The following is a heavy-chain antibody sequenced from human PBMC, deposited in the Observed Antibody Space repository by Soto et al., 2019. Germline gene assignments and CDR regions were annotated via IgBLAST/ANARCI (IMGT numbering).Heavy chain of an antibody. V-gene: IGHV3-30*18. D-gene: IGHD5-18*01. CDR3: AKDRQSAQLWRTNYFDY. J-gene: IGHJ4*02. CDR2: ISYDGSNK. Sequence: QVQLVESGGGVVQPGRSLRLSCAASGFTFSSYGMHWVRQAPGKGLEWVTVISYDGSNKYYADSVKGRFTISRDNSKNTLYLQMNSLRAEDTAVYYCAKDRQSAQLWRTNYFDYWGQGTLVTVSS. CDR1: GFTFSSYG.